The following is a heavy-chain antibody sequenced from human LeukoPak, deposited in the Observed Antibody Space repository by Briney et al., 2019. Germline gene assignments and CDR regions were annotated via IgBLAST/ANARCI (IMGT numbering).Heavy chain of an antibody. D-gene: IGHD3-22*01. CDR3: ARAPSEIGGYYPEYFRH. V-gene: IGHV3-74*01. J-gene: IGHJ1*01. CDR1: GFTFSTYW. Sequence: HPGRSLRLSCAASGFTFSTYWMHWVRQAPGKGLVWVSRIKSDGSTNYADSVKGRFTISRDNANNTLSLQMNSLRPEDTGVYYCARAPSEIGGYYPEYFRHWGQGTLVTVSS. CDR2: IKSDGST.